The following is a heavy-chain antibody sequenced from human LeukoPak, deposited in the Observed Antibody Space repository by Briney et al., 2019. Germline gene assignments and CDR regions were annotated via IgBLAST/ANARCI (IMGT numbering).Heavy chain of an antibody. D-gene: IGHD3-3*02. CDR3: ARDRRIFGVAHYYGMDV. CDR1: GFTFSNYG. CDR2: ISYDGSNK. J-gene: IGHJ6*02. V-gene: IGHV3-30*03. Sequence: GGSLRLSCAASGFTFSNYGMHWVRQAPGKGLEWVAVISYDGSNKYYADSVKGRFTISRDNSKNTLYLQMNSLRAEDTAVYYCARDRRIFGVAHYYGMDVWGQGTTVTVSS.